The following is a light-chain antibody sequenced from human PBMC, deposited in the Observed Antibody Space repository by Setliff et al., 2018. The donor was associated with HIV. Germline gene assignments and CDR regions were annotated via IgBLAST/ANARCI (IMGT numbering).Light chain of an antibody. CDR3: SSYTSSSTDIYV. J-gene: IGLJ1*01. Sequence: QSALTQPASVSGSPGQSITISCTGTSSDVGGYNYVSWYQQHPGKAPKLMIYEVTNRPSGVSNRFSGSKFGNTASLTISGLQADDEADYYCSSYTSSSTDIYVFGTGTKVT. V-gene: IGLV2-14*01. CDR2: EVT. CDR1: SSDVGGYNY.